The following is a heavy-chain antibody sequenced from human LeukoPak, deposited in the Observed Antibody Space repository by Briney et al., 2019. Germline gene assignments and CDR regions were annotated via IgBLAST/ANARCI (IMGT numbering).Heavy chain of an antibody. CDR1: GGSISSGDYY. CDR3: ARRDGSFYWYFDL. CDR2: IYYSGST. Sequence: PSETLSLTCTVSGGSISSGDYYWSWIRQPPGKGLEWIGYIYYSGSTYYNPSLKSRVTISVDTSKNQFSLKLSSVTAADTAVYYCARRDGSFYWYFDLWGRGTLVTVSS. D-gene: IGHD5-24*01. V-gene: IGHV4-30-4*01. J-gene: IGHJ2*01.